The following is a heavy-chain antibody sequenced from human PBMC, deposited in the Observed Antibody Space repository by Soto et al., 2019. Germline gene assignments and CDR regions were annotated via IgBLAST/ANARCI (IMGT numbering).Heavy chain of an antibody. V-gene: IGHV5-10-1*01. CDR2: IDPSDSYT. CDR3: ASGVVARSYYYGMDV. Sequence: PGESLKISCKGSGYSFTSYWISWVRQMPGKGLEWMGRIDPSDSYTNYSPSFQGHVTISADKSISTAYLQWSSLKASDTAMYYCASGVVARSYYYGMDVWGQGTTVTVSS. D-gene: IGHD3-3*01. CDR1: GYSFTSYW. J-gene: IGHJ6*02.